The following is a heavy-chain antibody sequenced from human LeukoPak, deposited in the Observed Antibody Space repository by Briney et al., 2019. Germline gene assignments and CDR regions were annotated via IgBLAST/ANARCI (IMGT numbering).Heavy chain of an antibody. CDR1: GFIFGYYG. D-gene: IGHD2-8*02. CDR2: IWPDGTIQ. Sequence: GGSLRLSCAASGFIFGYYGMHWVRQAPGKGLEWLAVIWPDGTIQYYADPVKGRFTISRDNSKNTLYLQLTGLRADDSAVYYCARHNHDWGWDFWGQGAQVTVSS. V-gene: IGHV3-33*01. CDR3: ARHNHDWGWDF. J-gene: IGHJ4*02.